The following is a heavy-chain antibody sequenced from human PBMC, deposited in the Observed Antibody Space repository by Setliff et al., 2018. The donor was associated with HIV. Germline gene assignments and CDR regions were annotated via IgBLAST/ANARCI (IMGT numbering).Heavy chain of an antibody. CDR3: ARDPFEYYYDSSGREAYMDV. D-gene: IGHD3-22*01. CDR2: IYHSGST. Sequence: KPSETLSLTCAVSGYSISSGYYWGWIRQPPGKGLEWIGSIYHSGSTYYNPSLKSRVTISVDTSKNQFSLKLSSVTAADTAVYYCARDPFEYYYDSSGREAYMDVWGKGTTVTVS. CDR1: GYSISSGYY. V-gene: IGHV4-38-2*02. J-gene: IGHJ6*03.